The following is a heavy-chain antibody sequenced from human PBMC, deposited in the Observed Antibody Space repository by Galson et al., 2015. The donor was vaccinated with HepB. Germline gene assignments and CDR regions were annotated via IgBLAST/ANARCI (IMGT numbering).Heavy chain of an antibody. J-gene: IGHJ4*02. V-gene: IGHV3-15*07. CDR3: ATSPGYYDISPFDY. D-gene: IGHD3-22*01. Sequence: SLRLSCAASGISFSNAWMNWVRQAPGKGLEWVGRIKSKTDGGTTDSAAPVKGRFTISRDDSKNTLYLQMNSLNAEDTAGYYCATSPGYYDISPFDYWGQGTLVTVSS. CDR2: IKSKTDGGTT. CDR1: GISFSNAW.